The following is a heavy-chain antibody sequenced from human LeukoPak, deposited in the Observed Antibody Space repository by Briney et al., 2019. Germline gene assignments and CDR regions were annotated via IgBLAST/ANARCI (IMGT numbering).Heavy chain of an antibody. J-gene: IGHJ4*02. D-gene: IGHD5-18*01. CDR3: ARGMGIQLCDY. CDR2: ISYDGSNK. Sequence: GGSLRLSCAASGFTFSSYAMHWVRQAPGKGLEWVAVISYDGSNKYYADSVKGRFTISRDNSKNTPYLQMNSLRAEDTAVYYCARGMGIQLCDYWGQGTLVTVSS. V-gene: IGHV3-30-3*01. CDR1: GFTFSSYA.